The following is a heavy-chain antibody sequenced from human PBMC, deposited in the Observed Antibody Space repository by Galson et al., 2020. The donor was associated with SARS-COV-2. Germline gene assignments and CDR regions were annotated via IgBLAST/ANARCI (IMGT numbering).Heavy chain of an antibody. CDR2: ITGPGGIT. CDR1: GFTFSSYA. CDR3: AKRTLLFGGAFDF. Sequence: GESLKISCAASGFTFSSYAMSWVRQAPGQGLDWVSAITGPGGITYYADSVKGRFTISRDNSRNTLYLQMNSLRVEDTAKYYCAKRTLLFGGAFDFWGQGSLVTVSA. V-gene: IGHV3-23*01. D-gene: IGHD2-21*01. J-gene: IGHJ4*02.